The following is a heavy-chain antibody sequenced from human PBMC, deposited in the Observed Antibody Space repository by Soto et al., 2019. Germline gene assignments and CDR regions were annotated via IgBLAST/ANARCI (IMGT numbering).Heavy chain of an antibody. Sequence: QVQLVESGGGVVQPGRSLRLSCAASGFTFSSYGMHWVRQAPGKGLEWVAVIWFDGSNKFYADSVKGRFSISRDNSKNTVSLQMNSLRDEDSAAYYCATTGRYWGQGTLVTVSS. CDR1: GFTFSSYG. V-gene: IGHV3-33*01. CDR3: ATTGRY. J-gene: IGHJ4*02. CDR2: IWFDGSNK.